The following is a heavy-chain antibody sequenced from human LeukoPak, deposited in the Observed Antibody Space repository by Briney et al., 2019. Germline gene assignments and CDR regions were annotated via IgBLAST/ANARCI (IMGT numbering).Heavy chain of an antibody. V-gene: IGHV4-31*03. CDR3: ARVGYDSSGYYFSYYYYGMDV. J-gene: IGHJ6*02. Sequence: SETLSLTCTVSGGSISSGGYYWSWIRQHPGKGLEWIGYIYYSGSTYYNPSPKSRVTISVDTSKNQFSLKLSSVTAADTAVYYCARVGYDSSGYYFSYYYYGMDVWGQGTTVTVSS. CDR2: IYYSGST. D-gene: IGHD3-22*01. CDR1: GGSISSGGYY.